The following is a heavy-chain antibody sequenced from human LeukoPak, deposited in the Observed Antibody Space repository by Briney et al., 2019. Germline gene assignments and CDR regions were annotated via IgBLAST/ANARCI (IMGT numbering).Heavy chain of an antibody. D-gene: IGHD2-2*02. CDR3: ARVAGGRYCSSTSCYMRGWFDP. V-gene: IGHV1-69*13. J-gene: IGHJ5*02. CDR2: IIPIFGTA. Sequence: SVKVSCKASGGAFSSYAISWVRQAPGQGLEWMGGIIPIFGTANYAQKFQGRVTITADEFTSTAYMELSSLRSEDTAVYYCARVAGGRYCSSTSCYMRGWFDPWGQGTLVTVSS. CDR1: GGAFSSYA.